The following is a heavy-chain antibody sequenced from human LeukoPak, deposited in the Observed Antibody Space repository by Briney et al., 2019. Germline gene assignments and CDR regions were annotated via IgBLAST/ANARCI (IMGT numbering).Heavy chain of an antibody. CDR3: AKDGGLWVSAHWGDS. CDR1: GFTFSSYT. D-gene: IGHD7-27*01. Sequence: GGSLRPSCAASGFTFSSYTMSWVRQAPGKGLEWVSTITTSDGNTYYADSVKGRFTVSRDNSKNTLFLQMNSLRAEDTAVYYCAKDGGLWVSAHWGDSWGRGTLVTVSS. CDR2: ITTSDGNT. J-gene: IGHJ4*02. V-gene: IGHV3-23*01.